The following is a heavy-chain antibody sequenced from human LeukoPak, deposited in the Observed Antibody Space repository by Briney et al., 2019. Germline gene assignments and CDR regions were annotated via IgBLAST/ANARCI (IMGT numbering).Heavy chain of an antibody. CDR1: GYTVTSYG. Sequence: ASVKVSCKASGYTVTSYGISWVRQAPGQGLEWMGWSSAYNGNTNYAQKLQGRVTMTTDTSTSTAYMELRSLRSDDTAVYYCARGSGSKGRQGVFGAFDIWGQGTMVTVSS. CDR2: SSAYNGNT. CDR3: ARGSGSKGRQGVFGAFDI. J-gene: IGHJ3*02. V-gene: IGHV1-18*01. D-gene: IGHD6-19*01.